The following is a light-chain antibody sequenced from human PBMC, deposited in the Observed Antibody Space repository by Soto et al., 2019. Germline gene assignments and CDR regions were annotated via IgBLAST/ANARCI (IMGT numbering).Light chain of an antibody. Sequence: EKVLTQSPVTLSLSPGEIATLSCSASQSVSSSYLAWYQQKPGQAPRLLIYGASSRATGIPDRFSGSGSGTDFTLTISRLEPEDFAVFYCQQYGSSPWTFGQGTKVDI. CDR1: QSVSSSY. J-gene: IGKJ1*01. CDR3: QQYGSSPWT. CDR2: GAS. V-gene: IGKV3-20*01.